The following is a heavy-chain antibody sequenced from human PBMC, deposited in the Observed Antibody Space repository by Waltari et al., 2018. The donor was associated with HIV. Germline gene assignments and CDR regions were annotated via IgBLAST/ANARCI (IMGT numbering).Heavy chain of an antibody. Sequence: EVQLVESGGGLVQPGGSLRLSCAASGFTFRTYCRHLFRHAPGEGLVWVSRIHSDGSSTSYADFVKGRFTISRDNAKNTLYLEMNSLRAEDTAVYYCARREATVVRGVYYYGMDVWGQGTTVTVSS. CDR2: IHSDGSST. J-gene: IGHJ6*02. V-gene: IGHV3-74*01. D-gene: IGHD3-10*01. CDR3: ARREATVVRGVYYYGMDV. CDR1: GFTFRTYC.